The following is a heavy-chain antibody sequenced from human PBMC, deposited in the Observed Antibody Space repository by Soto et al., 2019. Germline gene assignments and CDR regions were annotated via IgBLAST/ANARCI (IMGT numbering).Heavy chain of an antibody. CDR2: INSDGSST. V-gene: IGHV3-74*01. J-gene: IGHJ5*02. D-gene: IGHD2-15*01. CDR1: GFTFSSYW. Sequence: GSLRLSCAASGFTFSSYWMHWVRQAPGKGLVWVSRINSDGSSTSYADSVKGRFTISRDNAKNTLYLQMNSLRAEDTAVYYCATEYCSGGSCYYWFDPWGQGALVTVSS. CDR3: ATEYCSGGSCYYWFDP.